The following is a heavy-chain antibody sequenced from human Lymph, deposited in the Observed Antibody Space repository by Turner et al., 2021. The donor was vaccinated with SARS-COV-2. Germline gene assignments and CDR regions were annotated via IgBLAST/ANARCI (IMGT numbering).Heavy chain of an antibody. V-gene: IGHV3-30-3*01. CDR2: ISYDGSNR. CDR1: EFTFSSYG. Sequence: QVQLVESGGGVVQPGRSLILSCSASEFTFSSYGMHWVRQAPGKGLEWVAVISYDGSNRHYADSVKGRFTISRDNSKNTLYLQMNSLRAEDTAVYYCARDFPPQDGYNPAGGFDIWGQGTMVTVSS. J-gene: IGHJ3*02. CDR3: ARDFPPQDGYNPAGGFDI. D-gene: IGHD5-12*01.